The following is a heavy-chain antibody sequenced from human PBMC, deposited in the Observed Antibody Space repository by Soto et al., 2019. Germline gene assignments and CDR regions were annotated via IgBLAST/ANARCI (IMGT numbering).Heavy chain of an antibody. D-gene: IGHD3-10*01. V-gene: IGHV4-39*01. Sequence: QLQLQESGPGVVKSSETLSLTCTVSGGSISSSTYYWGWIRQPPGKGLEWIGSFYYSGSTYYYTSPKSRVTISGDTSENQISLKLSSVTAADTAVYYCARQVVDGTMTGAGSFDYWGQGALVTVSS. CDR1: GGSISSSTYY. J-gene: IGHJ4*02. CDR2: FYYSGST. CDR3: ARQVVDGTMTGAGSFDY.